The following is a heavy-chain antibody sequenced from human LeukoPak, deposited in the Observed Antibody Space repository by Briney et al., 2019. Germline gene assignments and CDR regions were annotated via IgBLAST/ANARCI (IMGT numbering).Heavy chain of an antibody. J-gene: IGHJ4*02. V-gene: IGHV4-4*07. CDR1: GGSITSYY. CDR3: PWVIGSGWYYFHY. CDR2: FYASGST. Sequence: SETLSLTCTVSGGSITSYYWSWIWQPAGKGMEWIGHFYASGSTNYNPSLKSRVTMSVDTSKNQFSLKLNSVTAADTAVYYCPWVIGSGWYYFHYWAQGTLVTVSS. D-gene: IGHD6-19*01.